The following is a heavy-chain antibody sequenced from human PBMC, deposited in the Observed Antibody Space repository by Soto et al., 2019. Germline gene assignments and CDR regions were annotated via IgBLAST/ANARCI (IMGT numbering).Heavy chain of an antibody. CDR3: AIDKIICLFDY. CDR1: WGSCRGYY. D-gene: IGHD3-10*01. V-gene: IGHV4-34*01. J-gene: IGHJ4*02. Sequence: FETLFLPCAVYWGSCRGYYCPWIRQPPGTGLEWIGEINHNGSTNYNPSLKSRVTISVDTSKNPFSLKLTSVTAAVTAVYYCAIDKIICLFDYWGKGTLVPVSP. CDR2: INHNGST.